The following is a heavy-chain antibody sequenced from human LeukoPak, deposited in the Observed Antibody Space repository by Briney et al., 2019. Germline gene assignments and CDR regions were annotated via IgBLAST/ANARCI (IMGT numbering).Heavy chain of an antibody. J-gene: IGHJ6*02. D-gene: IGHD2-15*01. Sequence: PGGSLRLSCVASGFTFSTDSMTWVRQAPGKGLEWVSYISGTSRTIYYADLGKGRFTISRDNAKNSLYLQMNSLRAEDTAVYYCARVGDIVVGYAFDAWGQGTTVTVSS. CDR2: ISGTSRTI. CDR1: GFTFSTDS. CDR3: ARVGDIVVGYAFDA. V-gene: IGHV3-48*01.